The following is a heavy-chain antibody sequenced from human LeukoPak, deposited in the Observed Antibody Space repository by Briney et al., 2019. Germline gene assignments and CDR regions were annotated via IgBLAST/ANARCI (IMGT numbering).Heavy chain of an antibody. V-gene: IGHV3-48*03. D-gene: IGHD3-10*01. CDR2: ISSSGSTI. J-gene: IGHJ4*02. CDR3: ATSGSYVWYYFDY. Sequence: GGSLRLSCAASGFTFSSYEMNWVRQAPGKGLEWVSYISSSGSTIYYADSVKGRFTISRDNAKNSLYLQMNSLRAEDTAVYYCATSGSYVWYYFDYWGQGTLVTVSS. CDR1: GFTFSSYE.